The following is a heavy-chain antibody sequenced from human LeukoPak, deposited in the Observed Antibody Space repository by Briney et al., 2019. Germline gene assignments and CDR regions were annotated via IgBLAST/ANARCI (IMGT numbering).Heavy chain of an antibody. CDR2: IYYSGST. D-gene: IGHD2-15*01. V-gene: IGHV4-59*01. Sequence: SETLSLTCTVSGGSISSYYWSWIRQPPGKGLEWIGYIYYSGSTNYNPSLKSRVTISVDTSKNQFSLKLSSVTAADTAVYYCARSWRAATNYHYYGMDVWGQGTTVTVSS. CDR1: GGSISSYY. CDR3: ARSWRAATNYHYYGMDV. J-gene: IGHJ6*02.